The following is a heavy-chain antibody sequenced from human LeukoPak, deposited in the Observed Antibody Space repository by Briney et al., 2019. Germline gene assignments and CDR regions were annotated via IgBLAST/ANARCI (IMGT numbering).Heavy chain of an antibody. J-gene: IGHJ4*02. D-gene: IGHD6-19*01. CDR3: ATAVADNFDY. CDR2: INHSGST. CDR1: GGSFSGYY. V-gene: IGHV4-34*01. Sequence: SETLSLTCAVYGGSFSGYYWSWIRQPPGKGLEWIGEINHSGSTNYNPSLKSRVTISVDTSKNLFSLKLSSVTAADTAVYYCATAVADNFDYWGQGTLVTVSS.